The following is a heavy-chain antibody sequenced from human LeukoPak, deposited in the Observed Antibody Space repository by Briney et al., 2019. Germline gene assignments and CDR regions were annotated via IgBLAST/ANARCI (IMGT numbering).Heavy chain of an antibody. Sequence: GESLKISCQASGYSFSDYWIAWVRQMPGKGLEWMGIIYPGDSESRYSPSFQGQVTISADKSISTAYLQWSSLKASDTAMYYCARTSLGIAVAGPSDYWGQGTLVTVSS. V-gene: IGHV5-51*01. J-gene: IGHJ4*02. CDR2: IYPGDSES. CDR1: GYSFSDYW. CDR3: ARTSLGIAVAGPSDY. D-gene: IGHD6-19*01.